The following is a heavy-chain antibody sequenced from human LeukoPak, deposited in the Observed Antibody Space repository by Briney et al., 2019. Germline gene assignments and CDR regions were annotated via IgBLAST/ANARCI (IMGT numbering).Heavy chain of an antibody. V-gene: IGHV1-58*02. CDR3: AAALEYQLLKGYYDL. Sequence: SVKVSCKASGFTFTSSAMQWVRQARGQRLEWIGWIVVGSGNTNYAQKFQERVTITRDMSTSTAYMELSSLRSEDTAVYYCAAALEYQLLKGYYDLWGRGTLVTVSS. CDR2: IVVGSGNT. J-gene: IGHJ2*01. CDR1: GFTFTSSA. D-gene: IGHD2-2*01.